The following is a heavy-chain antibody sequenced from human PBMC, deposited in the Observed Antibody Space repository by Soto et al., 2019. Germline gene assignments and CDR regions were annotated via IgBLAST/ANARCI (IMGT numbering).Heavy chain of an antibody. Sequence: QAQLVQSGAEVKRPGASVKVSCKASGYTLTSYGISWVRQAPGQGLEWMGWISVYNGDTNHAQKFRGRVIMTTDTSTSTACMELRTLRSDDTAVYYCATTTGYSYHYYGMDVWGQGTTVTVSS. CDR3: ATTTGYSYHYYGMDV. J-gene: IGHJ6*02. D-gene: IGHD3-9*01. CDR2: ISVYNGDT. CDR1: GYTLTSYG. V-gene: IGHV1-18*01.